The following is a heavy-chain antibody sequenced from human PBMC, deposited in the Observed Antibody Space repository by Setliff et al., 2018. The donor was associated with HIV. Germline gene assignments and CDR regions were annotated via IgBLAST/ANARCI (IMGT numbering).Heavy chain of an antibody. CDR3: ASQYCSAGSCYSDY. D-gene: IGHD2-15*01. J-gene: IGHJ4*02. V-gene: IGHV4-39*01. Sequence: SETLSLTCTVSGGSVSSGDYYWGWIRQPPGKGLEWIGGIYYSGSTYHNPSLKSRVTTSVDTSKNQFSLKLTSVTAADTAVYYCASQYCSAGSCYSDYWGQGTLVTVSS. CDR1: GGSVSSGDYY. CDR2: IYYSGST.